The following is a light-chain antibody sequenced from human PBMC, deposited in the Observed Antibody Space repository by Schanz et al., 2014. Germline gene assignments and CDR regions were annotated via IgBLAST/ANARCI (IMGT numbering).Light chain of an antibody. CDR1: QSVHRNY. V-gene: IGKV3D-20*02. CDR2: GTS. CDR3: QQRSNWPPIT. J-gene: IGKJ5*01. Sequence: EIVLTQSPGTLSLSPGERATLSCRASQSVHRNYLAWHQQKPGQAPRLLIYGTSIRATGIPDRFSGSGSGTDFTLTISRLEPEDFAVYYCQQRSNWPPITFGQGTRLEIK.